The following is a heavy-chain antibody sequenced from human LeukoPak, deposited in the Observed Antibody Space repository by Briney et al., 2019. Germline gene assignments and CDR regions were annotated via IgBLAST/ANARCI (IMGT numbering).Heavy chain of an antibody. V-gene: IGHV3-23*01. D-gene: IGHD3-10*01. Sequence: PGGSLRLSCEASGFTFSRYAMSWVRQAPGKGPEWVSGISASGGTAYFADSVKGRFIISRDSSENTLFLQMNSLRAEDTALYYCAKDPNGDWVGAFDMWGQGTKVTVSS. CDR2: ISASGGTA. CDR3: AKDPNGDWVGAFDM. J-gene: IGHJ3*02. CDR1: GFTFSRYA.